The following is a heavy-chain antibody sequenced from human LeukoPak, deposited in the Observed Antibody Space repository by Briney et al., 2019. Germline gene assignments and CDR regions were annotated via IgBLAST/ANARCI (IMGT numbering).Heavy chain of an antibody. V-gene: IGHV4-34*01. CDR3: ARYYYDSSGLDPYDAFDI. J-gene: IGHJ3*02. Sequence: SETLSLTCAVYGGSFSGYYWSWIRQPPGKGLEWMGEINHSGSTNYNPSLKSRVTISVDTSKNQFSLKLSSVTAADTAVYYCARYYYDSSGLDPYDAFDIWGQGTMVTVSS. CDR1: GGSFSGYY. CDR2: INHSGST. D-gene: IGHD3-22*01.